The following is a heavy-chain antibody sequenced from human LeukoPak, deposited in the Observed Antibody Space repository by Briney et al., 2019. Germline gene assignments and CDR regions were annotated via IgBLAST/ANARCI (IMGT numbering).Heavy chain of an antibody. Sequence: GGSLRLSCAASGFTVSSNYMSWVRQAPGKGLEWVSVIYSGGSTYYADSVKGRFTISRDNSKNTLYLQMNSLRAEDTALYYCAKDASLWFGELLRPGYFDYWGQGTLVTVSS. CDR1: GFTVSSNY. J-gene: IGHJ4*02. CDR3: AKDASLWFGELLRPGYFDY. V-gene: IGHV3-53*05. CDR2: IYSGGST. D-gene: IGHD3-10*01.